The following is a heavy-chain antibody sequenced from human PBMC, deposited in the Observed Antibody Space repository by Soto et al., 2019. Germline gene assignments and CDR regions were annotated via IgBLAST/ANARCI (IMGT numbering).Heavy chain of an antibody. Sequence: GESLKISCKGSGYDFSRHWIAWVRQKPGKGLEWMGIVYPGDSETRYSPSFQGQVTMSADKSTDTAYLQWSSLKASDTAMYYCARRGSGSPPLWGLDVWGQGTTVTVSS. J-gene: IGHJ6*02. CDR3: ARRGSGSPPLWGLDV. V-gene: IGHV5-51*01. CDR1: GYDFSRHW. CDR2: VYPGDSET. D-gene: IGHD3-16*01.